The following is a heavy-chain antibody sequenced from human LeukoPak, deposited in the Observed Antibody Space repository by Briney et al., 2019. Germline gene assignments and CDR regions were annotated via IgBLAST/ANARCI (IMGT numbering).Heavy chain of an antibody. J-gene: IGHJ6*03. Sequence: SETLSLTCTVSGGSISSSSYYWGWIRQPPGKGLEWIGSIYYSGSTYYNPSLKSRVTISVDTSKNQFSLKLSSVTAADTAVYYCARPSRGTPVAGTVSYYYYMDVWGKGTTVTVSS. CDR1: GGSISSSSYY. CDR3: ARPSRGTPVAGTVSYYYYMDV. CDR2: IYYSGST. D-gene: IGHD6-19*01. V-gene: IGHV4-39*07.